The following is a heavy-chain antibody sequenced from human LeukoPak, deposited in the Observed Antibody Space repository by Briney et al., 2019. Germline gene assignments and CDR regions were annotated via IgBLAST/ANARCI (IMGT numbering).Heavy chain of an antibody. V-gene: IGHV4-39*01. Sequence: SETLSLTCTVSGGSISSSSYYWGWIRQPPGKGLEWIGSIYYSGSTYYNPSLKSRVTISVDTSMNQFSLKLSSVTAADTAVYYCARNLYYYDSSGYHDAFDIWGQGTMVTVSS. D-gene: IGHD3-22*01. CDR1: GGSISSSSYY. J-gene: IGHJ3*02. CDR3: ARNLYYYDSSGYHDAFDI. CDR2: IYYSGST.